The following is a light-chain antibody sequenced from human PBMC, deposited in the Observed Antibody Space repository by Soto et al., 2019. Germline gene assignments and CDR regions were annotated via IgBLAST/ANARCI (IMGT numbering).Light chain of an antibody. CDR2: TDN. CDR1: NSNIGSHT. V-gene: IGLV1-44*01. J-gene: IGLJ3*02. Sequence: QSVLTQPPSASGTPGQRVTISCSGSNSNIGSHTVNWYQQLPGTAPKLLIYTDNQRPSGVPDRFSDSKSGTSASLAISGLQSEDEAEYSCAAWDDSLQAWVFGGGTKVTVL. CDR3: AAWDDSLQAWV.